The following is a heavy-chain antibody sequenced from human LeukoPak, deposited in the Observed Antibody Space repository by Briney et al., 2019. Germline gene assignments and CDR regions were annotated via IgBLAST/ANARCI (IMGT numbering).Heavy chain of an antibody. V-gene: IGHV3-23*01. D-gene: IGHD6-19*01. CDR3: AKETGYSSGRFDY. Sequence: AGGSLRLSCAASGFTFSSYGMSWVRQAPGKGLEWVSAISGSGGSTYYADSVKGRFTISRDNSKNTLYVQMNSLRAEDTAVYYCAKETGYSSGRFDYWGQGTLVIVSS. J-gene: IGHJ4*02. CDR1: GFTFSSYG. CDR2: ISGSGGST.